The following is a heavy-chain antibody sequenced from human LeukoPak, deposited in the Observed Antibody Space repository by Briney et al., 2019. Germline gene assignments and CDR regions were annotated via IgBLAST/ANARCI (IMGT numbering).Heavy chain of an antibody. CDR3: TRPYYYYMDV. Sequence: SETLSLTCSVSGDSISSSSSYWGWIRQPPGKGLEWIGEIYHTGGTNYNPSLKSRVTISVDKSNNQFSLRVTSVTAADTAVYYCTRPYYYYMDVWGKGTTVTVSS. CDR1: GDSISSSSSY. J-gene: IGHJ6*03. V-gene: IGHV4-39*07. CDR2: IYHTGGT.